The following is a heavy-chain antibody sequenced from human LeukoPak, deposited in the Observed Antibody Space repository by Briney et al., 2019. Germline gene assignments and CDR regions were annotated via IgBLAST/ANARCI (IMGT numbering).Heavy chain of an antibody. D-gene: IGHD2-21*02. CDR1: GGSINSGSYY. CDR3: ARTPVVTAIQYFDY. V-gene: IGHV4-61*02. J-gene: IGHJ4*02. Sequence: SETLSLTCTVSGGSINSGSYYWSWIRQPAGKGLEWIGRIYTSGSTNYNPSLKSRVTISVDTSKNQFSLKLSSVTAADTAVYYCARTPVVTAIQYFDYWGQGTLVTVSS. CDR2: IYTSGST.